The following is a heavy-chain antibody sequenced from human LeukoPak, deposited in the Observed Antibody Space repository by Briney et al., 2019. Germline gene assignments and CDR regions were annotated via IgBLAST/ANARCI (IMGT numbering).Heavy chain of an antibody. V-gene: IGHV3-30-3*01. J-gene: IGHJ6*02. CDR3: ARDRAEWLTDPYYYYGMDV. D-gene: IGHD3-3*01. CDR2: ISYDGSNK. Sequence: QPGGSLRLSCAASGFTFSSYAMHWVRQAPGKGLEWVAVISYDGSNKYYADSVKGRFTISRDNSKNTLYLQMNSLRAEDTAVYYCARDRAEWLTDPYYYYGMDVWGQGTTVTVSS. CDR1: GFTFSSYA.